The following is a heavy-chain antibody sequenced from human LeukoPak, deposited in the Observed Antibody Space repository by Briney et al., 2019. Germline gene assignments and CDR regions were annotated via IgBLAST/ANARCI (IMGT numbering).Heavy chain of an antibody. CDR3: ARGRGDPWYGTSHYYYYYMDV. J-gene: IGHJ6*03. Sequence: SQTLSLTCTVSGGSISSGDYYWSWIRQPPGKGLEWIGYIYYSGSTYYNPSLKSRVTISVDTSKNQFSLKLSSVTAADTAVYYCARGRGDPWYGTSHYYYYYMDVWGKGTTVTVSS. V-gene: IGHV4-30-4*01. D-gene: IGHD1-1*01. CDR1: GGSISSGDYY. CDR2: IYYSGST.